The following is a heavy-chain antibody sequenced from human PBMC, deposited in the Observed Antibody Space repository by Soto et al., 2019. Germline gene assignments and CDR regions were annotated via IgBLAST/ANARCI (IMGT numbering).Heavy chain of an antibody. J-gene: IGHJ5*02. CDR2: ISWNSGSI. Sequence: PGGSLRLSCAASGFTFDDYAMHWFGQAPGKGLEWVSGISWNSGSIGYADSVKGRFTISRDNAKNSLYLQMNSLRAEDTALYYCARSVTQLLWTNWFDPWGQGTLVTVSS. CDR1: GFTFDDYA. CDR3: ARSVTQLLWTNWFDP. V-gene: IGHV3-9*01. D-gene: IGHD2-2*01.